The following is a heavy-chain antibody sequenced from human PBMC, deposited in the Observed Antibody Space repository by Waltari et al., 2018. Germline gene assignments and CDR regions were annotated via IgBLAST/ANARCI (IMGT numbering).Heavy chain of an antibody. D-gene: IGHD1-7*01. CDR1: GGSIRSGAS. CDR2: IYHSGST. CDR3: ARGELLFDY. Sequence: QVQLQESGPGLVNPSQTLSLTCPVSGGSIRSGASWNWIRQHPGKGLEWFWYIYHSGSTFYTPTLQSRVTISVDTSKNQFSLKLNSVTAADTAVYYCARGELLFDYWGQGALVTVSS. V-gene: IGHV4-31*03. J-gene: IGHJ4*02.